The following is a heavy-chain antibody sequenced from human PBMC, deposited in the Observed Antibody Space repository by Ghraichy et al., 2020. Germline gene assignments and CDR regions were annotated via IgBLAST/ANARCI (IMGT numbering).Heavy chain of an antibody. Sequence: GSLRLSCAASEFTFSDFSMNWVRQAPGKGLEWVSAISNSGDRIFYADSVRGRFTISRDNSRNTLYLQLNSLRAEDTAIYYCAKDSNVRGDHSCLFCGFDFWGQGTMVTVSS. D-gene: IGHD3-10*02. CDR1: EFTFSDFS. CDR3: AKDSNVRGDHSCLFCGFDF. J-gene: IGHJ3*01. V-gene: IGHV3-23*01. CDR2: ISNSGDRI.